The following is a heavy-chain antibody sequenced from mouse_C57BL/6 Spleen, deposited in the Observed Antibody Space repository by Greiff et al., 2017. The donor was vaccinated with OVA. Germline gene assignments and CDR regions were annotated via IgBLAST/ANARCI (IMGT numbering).Heavy chain of an antibody. CDR3: ARLLKTTYAMDY. J-gene: IGHJ4*01. D-gene: IGHD1-1*01. Sequence: VKLQQPGAELVMPGASVKLSCKASGYTFTSYWMHWVKQRPGQGLEWIGEIDPSDSYTNYNQKFKGKSTLTVDKSSSTAYMQLSSLTSEDSAVYYCARLLKTTYAMDYWGQGTSVTVSS. CDR2: IDPSDSYT. V-gene: IGHV1-69*01. CDR1: GYTFTSYW.